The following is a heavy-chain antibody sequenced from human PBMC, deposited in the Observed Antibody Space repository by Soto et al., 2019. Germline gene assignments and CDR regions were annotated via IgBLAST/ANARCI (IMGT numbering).Heavy chain of an antibody. D-gene: IGHD3-3*01. Sequence: ASVKVSCKASGYTFTGYYMHWVRQAPGQGLEWMGWINPNSGGTNYAQKFQGWVTMTRDTSISTAYMELSRLRSDYTAVYYCARNRGIFGVGKPAYYYGMDVWGQGTTVTVSS. J-gene: IGHJ6*02. CDR2: INPNSGGT. V-gene: IGHV1-2*04. CDR1: GYTFTGYY. CDR3: ARNRGIFGVGKPAYYYGMDV.